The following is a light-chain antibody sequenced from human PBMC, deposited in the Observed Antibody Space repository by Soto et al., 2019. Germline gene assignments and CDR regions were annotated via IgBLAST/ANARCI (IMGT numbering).Light chain of an antibody. J-gene: IGKJ1*01. CDR2: DAS. CDR1: QSVSSRS. Sequence: EIVLTQSPGTLSLSQGERATLSCRASQSVSSRSLAWYQQKPGQAPRLLISDASNRSADIPDRFSGSGSVTDFTLTINRLEPEDFAVYYCQQYAGSTRTFGQRTKVDIK. V-gene: IGKV3-20*01. CDR3: QQYAGSTRT.